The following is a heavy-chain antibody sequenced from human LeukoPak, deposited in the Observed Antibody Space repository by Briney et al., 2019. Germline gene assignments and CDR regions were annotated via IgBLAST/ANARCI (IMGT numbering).Heavy chain of an antibody. Sequence: ASVKVSCKASGYTFTSYYMHWVRQAPGQGLEWMGIINPSGGSTSYAQKFQGRVTMTRDTSISTAYMELSRLRSDDTAVYYCARDLGYSPRGYWGQGTLVTVSS. J-gene: IGHJ4*02. V-gene: IGHV1-46*01. CDR3: ARDLGYSPRGY. D-gene: IGHD5-18*01. CDR1: GYTFTSYY. CDR2: INPSGGST.